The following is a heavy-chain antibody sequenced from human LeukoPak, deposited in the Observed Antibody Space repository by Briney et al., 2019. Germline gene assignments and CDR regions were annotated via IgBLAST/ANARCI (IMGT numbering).Heavy chain of an antibody. J-gene: IGHJ4*02. CDR2: IIPILGIA. CDR3: AREDAGGYSYGLFDY. D-gene: IGHD5-18*01. Sequence: SVKVSCKASGGTFSSYAISWVREAPGQGLEWMGRIIPILGIANYAQKFQGRVTITADKSTSTAYMELSSLRSEDTAVYYCAREDAGGYSYGLFDYWGQGTLVTVSS. CDR1: GGTFSSYA. V-gene: IGHV1-69*04.